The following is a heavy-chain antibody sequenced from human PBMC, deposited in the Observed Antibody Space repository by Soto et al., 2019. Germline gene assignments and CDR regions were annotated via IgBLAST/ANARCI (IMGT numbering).Heavy chain of an antibody. V-gene: IGHV4-4*07. CDR2: IYTSGST. CDR1: GGSISSYY. J-gene: IGHJ6*02. CDR3: ARHRPWVARIDV. Sequence: SETLSLTCTVSGGSISSYYWSWIRQPAGKGLEGIGRIYTSGSTNYNPSLKSRVTMSVDTAKNKFSLKLSSVTAADTAVCYCARHRPWVARIDVCGQGTTVTV. D-gene: IGHD7-27*01.